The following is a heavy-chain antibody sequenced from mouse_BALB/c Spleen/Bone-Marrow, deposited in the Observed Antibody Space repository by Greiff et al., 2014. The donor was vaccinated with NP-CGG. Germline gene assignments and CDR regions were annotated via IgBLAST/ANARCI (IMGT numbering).Heavy chain of an antibody. CDR3: ASGDYFDY. Sequence: QVQLKESGAELMKPGASVKISCKATGYTFSNYWMEWVKQRPGHGLEWIGEILPGSGSTNYNGKFTGKATFTADTSSNTAYLQLSSLTSADSAVYYCASGDYFDYWGQGTTLTVSS. J-gene: IGHJ2*01. CDR2: ILPGSGST. V-gene: IGHV1-9*01. CDR1: GYTFSNYW.